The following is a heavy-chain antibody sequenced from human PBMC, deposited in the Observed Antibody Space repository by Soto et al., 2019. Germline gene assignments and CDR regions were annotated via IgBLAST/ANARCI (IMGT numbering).Heavy chain of an antibody. CDR3: ARRTTVTHYYYSMDV. Sequence: QVQLQESGPGLVKPSETLSLTCTVSGGSISSYYWSWIRQPPGKGLEWIGYIYYSGSPNYNPSLKSRVTISVDTSKNQLSLKLSSVTAADTAVYYCARRTTVTHYYYSMDVWGKGTTVTVSS. J-gene: IGHJ6*03. CDR1: GGSISSYY. CDR2: IYYSGSP. V-gene: IGHV4-59*08. D-gene: IGHD4-17*01.